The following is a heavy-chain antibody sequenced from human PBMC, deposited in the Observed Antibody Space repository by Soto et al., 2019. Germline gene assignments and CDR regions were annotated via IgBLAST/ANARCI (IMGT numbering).Heavy chain of an antibody. Sequence: GSLRLSCAVYGGSFSGYYWSWIRQPPGKGLEWIGEINHSGSTNYNPSLKSRVTISVDTSKNQFSLKLSSVTAADTAVYYCARSFGRGYYYQGVDYWGQGTLVTVSS. CDR3: ARSFGRGYYYQGVDY. J-gene: IGHJ4*02. D-gene: IGHD3-22*01. CDR2: INHSGST. V-gene: IGHV4-34*01. CDR1: GGSFSGYY.